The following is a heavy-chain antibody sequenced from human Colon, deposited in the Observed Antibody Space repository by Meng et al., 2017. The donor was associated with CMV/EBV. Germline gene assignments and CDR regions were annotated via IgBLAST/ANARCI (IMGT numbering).Heavy chain of an antibody. J-gene: IGHJ6*01. Sequence: GGSLRLSCAASGFTFSSYGMYWVRQAPGKGLEWAAFIRYDGSNEYYADSVKGRFTISRDNAKNTVHLQMNSLRGEDSAVYFCARESRIAVEAVPIYGMDVWGQGTTVTVSS. CDR3: ARESRIAVEAVPIYGMDV. D-gene: IGHD2-2*01. CDR2: IRYDGSNE. V-gene: IGHV3-33*07. CDR1: GFTFSSYG.